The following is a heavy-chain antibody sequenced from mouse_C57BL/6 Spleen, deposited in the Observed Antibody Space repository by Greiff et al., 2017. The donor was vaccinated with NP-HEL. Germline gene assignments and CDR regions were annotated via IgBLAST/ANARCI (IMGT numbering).Heavy chain of an antibody. Sequence: EVQLQQSGPELVKPGASVKISCKASGYSFTGYYMNWVKQSPEKSLEWIGEINPSTGGTTYNQKFKAKATLTVDKSSSTAYMQLKSLTSEDSAVYYCATYYSNYVYWGQGTTLTVSS. V-gene: IGHV1-42*01. CDR2: INPSTGGT. D-gene: IGHD2-5*01. CDR3: ATYYSNYVY. CDR1: GYSFTGYY. J-gene: IGHJ2*01.